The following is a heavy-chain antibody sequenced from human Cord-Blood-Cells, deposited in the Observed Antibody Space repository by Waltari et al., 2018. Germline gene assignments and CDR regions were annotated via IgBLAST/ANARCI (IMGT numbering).Heavy chain of an antibody. CDR1: GYTFTSYG. V-gene: IGHV1-18*01. J-gene: IGHJ3*02. Sequence: QVQLVQSGAEVKKPGASVKVSCKASGYTFTSYGISWVRQAPGQGLEWMGWISAYNGNTNYAQKLKGRGTMTTDTSTSTAYMELRSLRSDDTAVYYCARDTKPFWSGYYLDAFDIWGQGTMVTVSS. CDR3: ARDTKPFWSGYYLDAFDI. CDR2: ISAYNGNT. D-gene: IGHD3-3*01.